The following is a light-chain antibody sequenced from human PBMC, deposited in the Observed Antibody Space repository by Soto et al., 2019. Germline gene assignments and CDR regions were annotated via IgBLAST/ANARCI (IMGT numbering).Light chain of an antibody. V-gene: IGKV3-15*01. CDR3: QQYSNWPPLT. J-gene: IGKJ4*01. CDR2: GAS. CDR1: QSVSSN. Sequence: EIVMTQSPATLSVSPGERATLSCRASQSVSSNFAWYQQKPGQAPRLLIYGASTRATGIPARFSGSGSGTEFTLPISSLQSEDFAVYYCQQYSNWPPLTFGGGTKVEIK.